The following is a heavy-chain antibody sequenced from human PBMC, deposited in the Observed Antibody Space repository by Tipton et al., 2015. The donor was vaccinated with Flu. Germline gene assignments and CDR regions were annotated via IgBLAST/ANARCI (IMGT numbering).Heavy chain of an antibody. CDR1: GFTFSSYG. V-gene: IGHV3-33*08. D-gene: IGHD6-19*01. CDR2: IWYDGSNK. Sequence: SLRLSCAASGFTFSSYGMHWVRQAPGKGLEWVAVIWYDGSNKYYADSVKGRFTISRDNSKNTLYLQMNSLRAEDTAVYYCARDKGSGLDGTDGLGYWGQGTLVTVSS. CDR3: ARDKGSGLDGTDGLGY. J-gene: IGHJ4*02.